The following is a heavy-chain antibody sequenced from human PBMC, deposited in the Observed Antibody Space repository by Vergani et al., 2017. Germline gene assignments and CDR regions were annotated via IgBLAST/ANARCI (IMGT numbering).Heavy chain of an antibody. J-gene: IGHJ4*02. V-gene: IGHV5-51*01. CDR3: ARDQFVWSGSNPPFDY. D-gene: IGHD3-3*01. CDR1: GYSFTSYW. Sequence: EVQLVQSGAEVKKPGESLKISCKGSGYSFTSYWIGWVRQMPGKGLEWMGIIYPGDSDTRYSPSFQGQVTISADKSISTAYLQWSSLKASDTAVYYCARDQFVWSGSNPPFDYWGQGTLVTVSS. CDR2: IYPGDSDT.